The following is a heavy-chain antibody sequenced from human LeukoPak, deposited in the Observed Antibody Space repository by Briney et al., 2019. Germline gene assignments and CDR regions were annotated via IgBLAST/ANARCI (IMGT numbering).Heavy chain of an antibody. J-gene: IGHJ4*02. CDR3: ARRASLAYCTNGVCPYFDY. CDR1: GYSFTTYW. CDR2: IYPGDSDT. Sequence: GESLKISCKGSGYSFTTYWIGWVRQMPGKGLEWMGIIYPGDSDTRYSLSFQGQVTISADKSISIAYLQWSSLKASDTAMYYCARRASLAYCTNGVCPYFDYWGQGTLVTVSS. V-gene: IGHV5-51*01. D-gene: IGHD2-8*01.